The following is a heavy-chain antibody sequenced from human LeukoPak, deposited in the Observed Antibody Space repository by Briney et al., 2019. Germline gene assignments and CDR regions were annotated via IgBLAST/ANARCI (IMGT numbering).Heavy chain of an antibody. V-gene: IGHV7-4-1*02. CDR1: GYTFTNYA. CDR3: ARVDTESGASYYYYYYMDV. J-gene: IGHJ6*03. CDR2: ITTNTGDP. D-gene: IGHD5-18*01. Sequence: ASVKVSCKASGYTFTNYAMNWVRQAPGQGLEWMGWITTNTGDPTYAQGFTGRFVFSLDTSVSTTYLQISSLKAEDTAVYYCARVDTESGASYYYYYYMDVWGKGTTVTVSS.